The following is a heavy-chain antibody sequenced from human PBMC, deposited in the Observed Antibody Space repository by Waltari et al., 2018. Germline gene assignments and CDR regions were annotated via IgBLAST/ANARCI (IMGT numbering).Heavy chain of an antibody. D-gene: IGHD3-10*01. CDR3: ARSFGRKAYGYFDY. V-gene: IGHV4-59*01. CDR1: GGSISSSY. CDR2: IYYSGST. Sequence: QVQLQASGPGLVKPPETLSLTCTVSGGSISSSYWSWLRQPPGKGLEWIGYIYYSGSTNYNPSLKSRVTISVDTSKNQFSLKLSSVTAADTAVYYCARSFGRKAYGYFDYWGQGTLVTVSS. J-gene: IGHJ4*02.